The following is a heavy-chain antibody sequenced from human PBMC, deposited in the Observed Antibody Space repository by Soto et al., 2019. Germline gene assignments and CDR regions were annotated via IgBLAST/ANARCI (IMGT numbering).Heavy chain of an antibody. CDR3: ARGRDYYGSGRYYSRQHFDY. D-gene: IGHD3-10*01. J-gene: IGHJ4*02. Sequence: SETLSLTCTISGGSIITSTYYWGWIRQPPGKGLEWIGSMYYSGSTYYSPSLKSRVSISVDTSKNQFSLSLKSVTVADTAVYYCARGRDYYGSGRYYSRQHFDYWGQGALVTVSS. V-gene: IGHV4-39*01. CDR2: MYYSGST. CDR1: GGSIITSTYY.